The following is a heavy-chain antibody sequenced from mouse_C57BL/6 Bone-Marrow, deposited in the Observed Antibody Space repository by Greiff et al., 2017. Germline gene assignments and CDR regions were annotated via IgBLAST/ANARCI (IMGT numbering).Heavy chain of an antibody. J-gene: IGHJ4*01. CDR1: GFTFSSYG. V-gene: IGHV5-6*01. Sequence: EVQVVESGGDLVKPGGSLKLSCAASGFTFSSYGMSWVRQTPDKRLEWVATISSGGSYTYYPDSVKGRFTISRDNAKNTLYLQMSSLKSEDTAMYYCARRSYAMDYWGQGTSVTVSS. CDR2: ISSGGSYT. CDR3: ARRSYAMDY.